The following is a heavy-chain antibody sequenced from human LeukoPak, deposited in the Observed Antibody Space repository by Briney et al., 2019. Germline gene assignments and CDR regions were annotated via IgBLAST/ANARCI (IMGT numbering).Heavy chain of an antibody. CDR2: ISSSSSYI. D-gene: IGHD3-10*01. V-gene: IGHV3-21*01. Sequence: GGSLRLSCAASGITFNSYTMNWVRQAPGKGLEWVSSISSSSSYIYYAASVKGRFTISRDSAKNSLCLQMNSLRVEDTAVYYCAKVAKYYYGSETYYFFEHWGQGTPVTASS. CDR3: AKVAKYYYGSETYYFFEH. J-gene: IGHJ4*02. CDR1: GITFNSYT.